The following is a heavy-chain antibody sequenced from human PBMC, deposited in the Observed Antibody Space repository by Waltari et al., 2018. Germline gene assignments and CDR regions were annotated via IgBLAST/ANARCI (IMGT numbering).Heavy chain of an antibody. CDR3: ARLYSSSPTVYYYYGMDV. J-gene: IGHJ6*02. CDR1: GVSISSGRYY. D-gene: IGHD6-13*01. V-gene: IGHV4-61*02. Sequence: QVQLQESGPGLVKPSETLSLTCTVSGVSISSGRYYWRWIRQPAGKGLEWIGYIYTSGSTNYNPSLKSRVTISVDTPKNQFSLKLSSVTAADTAVYYCARLYSSSPTVYYYYGMDVWGQGTTVTVSS. CDR2: IYTSGST.